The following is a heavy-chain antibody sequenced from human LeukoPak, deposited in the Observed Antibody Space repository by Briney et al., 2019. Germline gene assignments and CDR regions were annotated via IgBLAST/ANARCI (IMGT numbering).Heavy chain of an antibody. CDR2: IYKSGSN. D-gene: IGHD3-22*01. CDR1: GGSFSKYY. J-gene: IGHJ6*03. V-gene: IGHV4-4*07. CDR3: ARATYYYDSSGYSYYYYYLDV. Sequence: SETLSLTCPVSGGSFSKYYLSGLRQPAGKGLEGIGRIYKSGSNNYNPSLKSRVTISVDTSKNQFSLKLSSVTAADTAVYFCARATYYYDSSGYSYYYYYLDVWGKGTTVTISS.